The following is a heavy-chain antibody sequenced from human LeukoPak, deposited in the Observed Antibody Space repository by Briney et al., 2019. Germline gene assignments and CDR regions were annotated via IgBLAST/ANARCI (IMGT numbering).Heavy chain of an antibody. CDR3: AKGGSSWPEPYFDY. CDR1: GFTFSSCW. D-gene: IGHD6-13*01. CDR2: IKQDGSEK. J-gene: IGHJ4*02. Sequence: GGSLRLSCAASGFTFSSCWMNWVRQAPGKGLEWVANIKQDGSEKYYVDSVKGRFTISRANAKNSLYLQMNSLGAGDMALYYCAKGGSSWPEPYFDYWGQGTLVTVSS. V-gene: IGHV3-7*03.